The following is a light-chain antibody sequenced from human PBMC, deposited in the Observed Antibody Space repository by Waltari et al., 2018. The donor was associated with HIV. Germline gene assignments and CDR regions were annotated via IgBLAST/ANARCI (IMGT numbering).Light chain of an antibody. J-gene: IGLJ2*01. CDR1: SSDVGGYNY. Sequence: QSALTQPASVSGSPGQSITISCTGTSSDVGGYNYVSWYQQHPGKAPKLMIYEVSNRPSGVANRFSCSKSGNTASLTISGLQAEDEADYYCSSYTGSTTLVFGGGTKLTVL. CDR2: EVS. V-gene: IGLV2-14*01. CDR3: SSYTGSTTLV.